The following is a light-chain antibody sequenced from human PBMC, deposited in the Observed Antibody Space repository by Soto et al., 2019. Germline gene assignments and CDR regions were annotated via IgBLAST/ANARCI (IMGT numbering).Light chain of an antibody. V-gene: IGKV1-9*01. CDR2: DAS. CDR1: QGISSF. Sequence: IQLTQSQCSLSASVGDRVTITCLASQGISSFLAWYQQKPGKAPKPLIYDASTLQNGVPSRFSGSGSGTDFTLTISSLQPEDSATYYCQQLHSYPVPFGHGTRLEIK. J-gene: IGKJ5*01. CDR3: QQLHSYPVP.